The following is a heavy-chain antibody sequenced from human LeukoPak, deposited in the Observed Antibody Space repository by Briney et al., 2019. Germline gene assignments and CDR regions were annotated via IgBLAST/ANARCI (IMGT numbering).Heavy chain of an antibody. D-gene: IGHD2-15*01. CDR1: GFTFGDYG. CDR2: IWHDGSNK. Sequence: PGGSLRLSCAASGFTFGDYGMHWVRQTPGEGLEWVAAIWHDGSNKYYADSVKGRFTVSRDNSKNTLYLQMNSLRGEDTAVYYCARDIVASGGRYFDHWGQGTLVTVSS. V-gene: IGHV3-33*01. CDR3: ARDIVASGGRYFDH. J-gene: IGHJ4*02.